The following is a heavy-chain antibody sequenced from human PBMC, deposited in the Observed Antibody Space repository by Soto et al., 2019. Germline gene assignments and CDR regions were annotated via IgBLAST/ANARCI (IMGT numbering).Heavy chain of an antibody. J-gene: IGHJ6*02. CDR1: GYTFTTYG. CDR2: ISTHSADT. Sequence: QAXVLQSGPEVKKPGASVKVSCKASGYTFTTYGVSWVRQAPGQGLEWMGSISTHSADTRYAQKFQGXVXXXXXTXXXXXXXXXXXXXXXXTXMYYCXRDVXVGSXGPGIQGMDVWGQXX. D-gene: IGHD3-10*01. CDR3: XRDVXVGSXGPGIQGMDV. V-gene: IGHV1-18*01.